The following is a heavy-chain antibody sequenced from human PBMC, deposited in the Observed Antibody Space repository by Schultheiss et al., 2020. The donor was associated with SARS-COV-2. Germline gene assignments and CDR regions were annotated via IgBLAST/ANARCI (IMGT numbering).Heavy chain of an antibody. Sequence: SETLSLTCTVSGGSISSYYWSWIRQPPGKGLEWIGYIYYSGSTNYNPSLKSRVTMSVDTSKNQFSLKLSSVTAADTAVYFCARETTYYNDNSGPLGVWGQGTAVTVSS. CDR3: ARETTYYNDNSGPLGV. CDR2: IYYSGST. CDR1: GGSISSYY. J-gene: IGHJ6*02. D-gene: IGHD3-22*01. V-gene: IGHV4-59*12.